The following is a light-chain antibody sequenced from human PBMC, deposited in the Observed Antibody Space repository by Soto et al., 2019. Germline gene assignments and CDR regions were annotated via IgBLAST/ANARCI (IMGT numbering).Light chain of an antibody. CDR1: QVVNSF. V-gene: IGKV3-15*01. CDR2: GAS. CDR3: QQYSIWRT. J-gene: IGKJ1*01. Sequence: EIVLTQSPATLSLSPGERATLSCRAGQVVNSFLAWYQQKAGQAPRLLIYGASTRATGIPARFSGSGSGTEFTLTISGLQSEDFAVYYCQQYSIWRTFGQGTKVDIK.